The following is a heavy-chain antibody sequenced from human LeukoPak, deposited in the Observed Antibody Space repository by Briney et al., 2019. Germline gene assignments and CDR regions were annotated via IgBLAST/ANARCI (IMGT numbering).Heavy chain of an antibody. Sequence: GGSLRLSCSASGFTFSSYAMHWVRQAPGKGLEYVSAISSNGGSTYYADSMKGRFTISRDNSKNTLYLQMSSLRAEDTAVYYCVKDPGRDYYYYGMDVWGKGTTVTVSS. J-gene: IGHJ6*04. CDR2: ISSNGGST. D-gene: IGHD2-15*01. CDR1: GFTFSSYA. V-gene: IGHV3-64D*06. CDR3: VKDPGRDYYYYGMDV.